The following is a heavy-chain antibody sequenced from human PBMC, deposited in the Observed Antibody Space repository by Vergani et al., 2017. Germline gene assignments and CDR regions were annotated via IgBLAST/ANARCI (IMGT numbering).Heavy chain of an antibody. V-gene: IGHV5-51*01. CDR1: GYSFTNYW. Sequence: EVQLVQSGAEVKKPGESLLISCQISGYSFTNYWIGWVRQMPGKGLEWMGIIHPADSDTRYSPSFQGQVTISVDKSISTAYLQRSSLMASDSAMYYCARLYGRDSSGSKYFDYWGQGTLVTVSS. J-gene: IGHJ4*02. CDR2: IHPADSDT. D-gene: IGHD3-22*01. CDR3: ARLYGRDSSGSKYFDY.